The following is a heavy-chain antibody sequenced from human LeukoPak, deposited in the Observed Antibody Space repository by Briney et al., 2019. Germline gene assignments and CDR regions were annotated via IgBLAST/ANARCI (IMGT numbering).Heavy chain of an antibody. CDR2: INPSGGST. Sequence: GASVKVSCKASGYTFTSYYMHWVRQAPGQGLEWMEIINPSGGSTSYAQKFQGRVTMTRDMSTSTVYMELSSLGSEDTAVYYCARDLAARRRFDYWGQGTLVTVSS. CDR1: GYTFTSYY. D-gene: IGHD6-6*01. V-gene: IGHV1-46*01. CDR3: ARDLAARRRFDY. J-gene: IGHJ4*02.